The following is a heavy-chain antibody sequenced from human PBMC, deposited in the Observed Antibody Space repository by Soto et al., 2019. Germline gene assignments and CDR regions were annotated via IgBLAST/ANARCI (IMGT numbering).Heavy chain of an antibody. CDR1: VFTFSIYS. D-gene: IGHD2-8*01. CDR3: ARHGIKVSHDV. Sequence: TRGFLLVAWAASVFTFSIYSMGWVRQAPGQGLEWISYITTSSHTIYYADSVRGRFTISRDNAKNSLFLQMNSLRDEDTAVYYCARHGIKVSHDVWGQGTTVTVSS. V-gene: IGHV3-48*02. J-gene: IGHJ6*02. CDR2: ITTSSHTI.